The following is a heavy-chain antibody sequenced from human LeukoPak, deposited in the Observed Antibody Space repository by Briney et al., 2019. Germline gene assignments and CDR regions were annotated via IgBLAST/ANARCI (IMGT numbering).Heavy chain of an antibody. CDR2: VDHTGST. J-gene: IGHJ6*03. D-gene: IGHD1-1*01. CDR1: DDSITMYY. V-gene: IGHV4-59*01. Sequence: SSETLSLTCTVSDDSITMYYWTWIRQPPGKGLEWIGYVDHTGSTNFNPSLNGRVSISRDTSKNLFSLRLRSVTAADTAVYFCARGRVSSSTWYSTYYYYFYMDVWGKGTTVTVSS. CDR3: ARGRVSSSTWYSTYYYYFYMDV.